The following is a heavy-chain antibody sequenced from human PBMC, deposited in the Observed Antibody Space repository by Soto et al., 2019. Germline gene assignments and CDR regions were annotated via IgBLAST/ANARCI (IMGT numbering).Heavy chain of an antibody. CDR2: IIPLFGTP. CDR3: TRVCPAVWGGGNCYRLDSYFDS. J-gene: IGHJ4*03. V-gene: IGHV1-69*01. CDR1: GVTFSTSG. Sequence: QVQLVQSGAEVKKPGSSLKVSCKTSGVTFSTSGISWVRQGPGQGLEWMGGIIPLFGTPKYARKFQGRVSITADDASAKGYLDLSGLSSDDTVIYYRTRVCPAVWGGGNCYRLDSYFDSWGQGSQVVVSS. D-gene: IGHD2-21*01.